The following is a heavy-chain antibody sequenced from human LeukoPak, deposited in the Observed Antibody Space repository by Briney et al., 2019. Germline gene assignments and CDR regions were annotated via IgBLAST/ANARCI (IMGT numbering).Heavy chain of an antibody. CDR1: GSTFSLYS. CDR3: VTDPDTTVP. Sequence: GGSLRLSCAISGSTFSLYSLNWVCQAPGKGPEWISYISSSADTIYYADSVKGRFTISRDNAKNSLYLQMDSLRAEDTAVYYCVTDPDTTVPWGQGTLVTVSS. CDR2: ISSSADTI. J-gene: IGHJ4*02. D-gene: IGHD5-18*01. V-gene: IGHV3-48*01.